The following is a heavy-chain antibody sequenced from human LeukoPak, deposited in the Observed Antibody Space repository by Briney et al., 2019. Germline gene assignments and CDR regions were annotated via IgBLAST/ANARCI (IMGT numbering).Heavy chain of an antibody. CDR2: ITTSDGNT. CDR3: ARGVTRYCSSTSCYYFDY. J-gene: IGHJ4*02. Sequence: GGSLRLSCAASGFTFSSYTMSWVRQAPGKGLEWVSTITTSDGNTYYADSVKGRFTISRDNSKHTLYLQINSLRAEDTAVYYCARGVTRYCSSTSCYYFDYWGQGTLVTVSS. D-gene: IGHD2-2*01. CDR1: GFTFSSYT. V-gene: IGHV3-23*01.